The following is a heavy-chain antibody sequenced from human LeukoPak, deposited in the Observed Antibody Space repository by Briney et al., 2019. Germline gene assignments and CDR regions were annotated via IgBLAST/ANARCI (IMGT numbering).Heavy chain of an antibody. V-gene: IGHV3-11*01. Sequence: KCGGSLRLSCAASGFTFSDYHMSWLRHAPGRGLEGLSYISSSGSTIYYADSVKGRFTISRDNAKNSLYLQMNSQRAEDTAVYYCARDISDYDSSGYDNWGQGTLVTVSS. CDR2: ISSSGSTI. J-gene: IGHJ4*02. CDR1: GFTFSDYH. D-gene: IGHD3-22*01. CDR3: ARDISDYDSSGYDN.